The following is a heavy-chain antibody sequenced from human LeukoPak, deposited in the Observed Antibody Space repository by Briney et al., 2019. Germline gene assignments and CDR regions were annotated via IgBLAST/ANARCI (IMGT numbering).Heavy chain of an antibody. D-gene: IGHD6-19*01. Sequence: SETLSLTCTVSGGSISSYYWTWIRQPPGKGLEWIGYIYFSGSTNYNPSLKNRVTFSVDTSKNQFSLNLSFVTAADTAVYYCARGYTSGWSPALDIWGQGTMVTVSS. CDR3: ARGYTSGWSPALDI. J-gene: IGHJ3*02. CDR1: GGSISSYY. V-gene: IGHV4-59*01. CDR2: IYFSGST.